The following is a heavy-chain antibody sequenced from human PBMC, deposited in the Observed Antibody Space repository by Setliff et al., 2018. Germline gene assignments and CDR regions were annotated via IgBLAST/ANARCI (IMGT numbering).Heavy chain of an antibody. D-gene: IGHD5-18*01. CDR1: GGTFSSYA. J-gene: IGHJ4*02. CDR3: ARLPPLHTPMALTFDY. V-gene: IGHV1-69*05. CDR2: IIPIFGTA. Sequence: GASVKVSCKASGGTFSSYAISWVRQAPGQGLEWMGGIIPIFGTANYAQNFQGRVTMTTDTSTSTAYMELRSLRSDDTAVYYCARLPPLHTPMALTFDYWGQGILVTVSS.